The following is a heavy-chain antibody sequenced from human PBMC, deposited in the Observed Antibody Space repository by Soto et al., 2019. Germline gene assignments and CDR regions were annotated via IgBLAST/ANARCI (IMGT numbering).Heavy chain of an antibody. CDR3: TRQGWLFRNYYYYGMDV. J-gene: IGHJ6*02. V-gene: IGHV3-73*01. CDR1: GLTFSGSA. CDR2: IRSKANSYAT. D-gene: IGHD6-19*01. Sequence: PGGSLRLSCAASGLTFSGSAMHWVRQASGKGLEWVGRIRSKANSYATAYAASVKGRFTISRDDSKNTAYLQMNSLKTEDTAVYYCTRQGWLFRNYYYYGMDVWGQGTTVTVSS.